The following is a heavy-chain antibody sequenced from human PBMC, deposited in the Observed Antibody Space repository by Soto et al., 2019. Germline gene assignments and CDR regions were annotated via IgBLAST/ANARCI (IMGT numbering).Heavy chain of an antibody. Sequence: QVQLVESGGGVVQPGRSLRLSCAASGFTFRSYGMHWVRQAPGKGLEWVAVIWYDGNNKYYADSVKGRFTISRDNSKNTVYLQPNALRAEDTARYYGAGGGLAAGGIDYWGQGTLVTVSS. CDR2: IWYDGNNK. J-gene: IGHJ4*02. CDR3: AGGGLAAGGIDY. CDR1: GFTFRSYG. V-gene: IGHV3-33*01. D-gene: IGHD6-13*01.